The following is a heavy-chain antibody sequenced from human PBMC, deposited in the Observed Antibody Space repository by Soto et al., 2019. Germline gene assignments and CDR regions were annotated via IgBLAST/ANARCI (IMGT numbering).Heavy chain of an antibody. V-gene: IGHV1-2*04. J-gene: IGHJ3*02. D-gene: IGHD2-2*02. Sequence: ASVKVSCKASGYTFTGYYMHWVRQAPGQGLEWMGWINPSSGGTNYAQKFQGWVTMTRDTSISTAYMELRRLRSDDTAVYYCARELGRRTTGYCSSTSCYTVLAFDIWGQGTMVTVSS. CDR2: INPSSGGT. CDR3: ARELGRRTTGYCSSTSCYTVLAFDI. CDR1: GYTFTGYY.